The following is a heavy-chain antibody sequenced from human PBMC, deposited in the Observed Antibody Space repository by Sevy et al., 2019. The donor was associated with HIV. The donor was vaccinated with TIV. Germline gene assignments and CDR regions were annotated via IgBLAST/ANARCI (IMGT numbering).Heavy chain of an antibody. D-gene: IGHD2-15*01. CDR3: ANDMVDCSGGDCYSGPVSPFDY. CDR2: VSYDGSDK. Sequence: GGSLRLSCAASGFTFSSYGMHWVRQAPGKGLEWVGRVSYDGSDKYYADSVKGRFTIFRDNSKNTLYVEMNSLRPEDTSVYLCANDMVDCSGGDCYSGPVSPFDYWGQGTLVTVSS. CDR1: GFTFSSYG. J-gene: IGHJ4*02. V-gene: IGHV3-30*18.